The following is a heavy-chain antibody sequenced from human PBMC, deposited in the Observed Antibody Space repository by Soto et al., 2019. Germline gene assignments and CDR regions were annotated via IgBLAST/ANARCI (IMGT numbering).Heavy chain of an antibody. CDR1: GFTFSSYW. CDR3: ARDQTLGYGLAGDYYYGMDV. CDR2: IKQDGSEK. J-gene: IGHJ6*02. D-gene: IGHD1-1*01. V-gene: IGHV3-7*05. Sequence: EVQLVESGGGLVQPGGSLRLSCAASGFTFSSYWMSWVRQAPGKGLEWVANIKQDGSEKYYVDSVKGRFTISRDNAKNSLYLQMNSLRAEDTAVYYCARDQTLGYGLAGDYYYGMDVWGQGTTVTVSS.